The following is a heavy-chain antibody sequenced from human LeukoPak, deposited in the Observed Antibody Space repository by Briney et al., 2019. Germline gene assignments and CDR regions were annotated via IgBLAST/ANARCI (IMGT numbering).Heavy chain of an antibody. D-gene: IGHD1-26*01. CDR2: IKGYNGDT. J-gene: IGHJ4*02. CDR3: AREGGIVGALDY. V-gene: IGHV1-18*01. Sequence: ASVKVSCKASGYTFTSYGISWVRQAPGPGLEWMGWIKGYNGDTNYAQKFQGRVTMTTDTSTSTAYMELRSLRSDDTAVYYCAREGGIVGALDYWGQGTLVTVSS. CDR1: GYTFTSYG.